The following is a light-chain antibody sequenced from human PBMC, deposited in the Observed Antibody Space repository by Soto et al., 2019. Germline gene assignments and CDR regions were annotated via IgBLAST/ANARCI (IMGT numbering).Light chain of an antibody. Sequence: EIVLTQSPGTLSLSPGERATLSCRASQSVSRSLAWYQQKPGQAPRLLVYDASNRATGIPARFSGSGSGTDFTLTISSLEPEDFAVYFCQHRGNWPLTFGGGTKV. CDR3: QHRGNWPLT. CDR1: QSVSRS. J-gene: IGKJ4*01. CDR2: DAS. V-gene: IGKV3-11*01.